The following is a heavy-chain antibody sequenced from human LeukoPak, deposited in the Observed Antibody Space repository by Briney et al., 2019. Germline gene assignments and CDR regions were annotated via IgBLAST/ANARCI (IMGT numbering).Heavy chain of an antibody. Sequence: SVKVSCNASGGTFSSYAISWVRQAPGQGLEWMGGIIPIFGTANYAQKFQGRVTITADESTSTAYMELSSLRSEDTAVYYCARDSSDIGGNWFDPWGQGTLVTVSS. V-gene: IGHV1-69*13. CDR3: ARDSSDIGGNWFDP. D-gene: IGHD6-19*01. CDR2: IIPIFGTA. J-gene: IGHJ5*02. CDR1: GGTFSSYA.